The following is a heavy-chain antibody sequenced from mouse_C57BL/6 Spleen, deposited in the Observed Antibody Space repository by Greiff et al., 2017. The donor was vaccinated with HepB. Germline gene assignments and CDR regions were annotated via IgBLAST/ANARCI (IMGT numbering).Heavy chain of an antibody. CDR1: GYTFTSYT. Sequence: VQLQQSGAELARPGASVKMSCKASGYTFTSYTMHWVKQRPGQGLEWIGYINPSSGYTKYNKKFKDKATLTADKSSSTAYMQLSSLTSEDSAVYYCARSPLYRGTYYAMDYWGQGTSVTVSS. V-gene: IGHV1-4*01. D-gene: IGHD2-12*01. J-gene: IGHJ4*01. CDR3: ARSPLYRGTYYAMDY. CDR2: INPSSGYT.